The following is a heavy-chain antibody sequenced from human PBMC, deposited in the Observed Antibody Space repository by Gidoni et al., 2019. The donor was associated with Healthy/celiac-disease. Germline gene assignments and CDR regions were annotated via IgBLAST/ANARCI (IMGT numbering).Heavy chain of an antibody. CDR1: GGSISSYY. CDR3: ARNRAAAVDY. J-gene: IGHJ4*02. CDR2: IYTRGST. V-gene: IGHV4-4*07. D-gene: IGHD6-13*01. Sequence: QVQLQESGPGLVKPSETLSLTCPVSGGSISSYYWSWIRQPAGKGREWIGRIYTRGSTNYNPSLKSRVTMSVDTSKNQFSLKLSSVTAADTAVYYCARNRAAAVDYWGQGTLVTVSS.